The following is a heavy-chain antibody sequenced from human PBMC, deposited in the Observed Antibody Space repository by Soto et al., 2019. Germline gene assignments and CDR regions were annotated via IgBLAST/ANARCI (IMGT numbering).Heavy chain of an antibody. CDR2: IGPESGAT. D-gene: IGHD1-26*01. J-gene: IGHJ4*02. V-gene: IGHV1-2*02. Sequence: ASVKVSCKASGYTFTGHYIHWVRQAPEQGPEWMGEIGPESGATRYAQRFQGRVTMTRDMSITTVYMELNNLSPDDTAVYYCGRGRSGQIVVFYWGQGTPVTVSS. CDR3: GRGRSGQIVVFY. CDR1: GYTFTGHY.